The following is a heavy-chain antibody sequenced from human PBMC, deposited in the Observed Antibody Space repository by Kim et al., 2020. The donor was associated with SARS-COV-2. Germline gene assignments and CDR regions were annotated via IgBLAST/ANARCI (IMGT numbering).Heavy chain of an antibody. D-gene: IGHD2-2*01. J-gene: IGHJ4*02. CDR2: ISGSGGST. V-gene: IGHV3-23*01. Sequence: GGSLRLSCAASGFTFSSYAMSWVRQAPGKGLEWVSAISGSGGSTYYADSVKGRFTISRDNSKNTLYLQMNSLRAEDTAVYYCAKRAWGIVVVPAPIEGAYWGQGTLVTVSS. CDR3: AKRAWGIVVVPAPIEGAY. CDR1: GFTFSSYA.